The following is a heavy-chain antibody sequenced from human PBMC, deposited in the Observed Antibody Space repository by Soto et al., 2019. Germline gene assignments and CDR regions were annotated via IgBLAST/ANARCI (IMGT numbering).Heavy chain of an antibody. CDR2: IIPLLATT. CDR1: GGAFNSFG. CDR3: GQSGFCVIGSCSLGWIDP. Sequence: QVHLVQSGAEVKKPGSSVKVSCKASGGAFNSFGITWVRQAPGQGLEWMGEIIPLLATTKYAQKFMGRVIITADESTGTAYVELTTLRSDDPAECYCGQSGFCVIGSCSLGWIDPWGQGTLVTVSS. V-gene: IGHV1-69*01. J-gene: IGHJ5*02. D-gene: IGHD2-15*01.